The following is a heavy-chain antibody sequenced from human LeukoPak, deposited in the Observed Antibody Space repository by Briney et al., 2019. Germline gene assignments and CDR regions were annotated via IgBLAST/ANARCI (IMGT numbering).Heavy chain of an antibody. Sequence: GASVKVSCKASDYNFRHYGFTWVRQAPGQGLEWMGWIRTDNGHTDSAQRLQGRVTMTADTSTNTAYMELRSLRSDDTAVYYCAVVVGPTTFVPYTFDYWGQGTLVTVSS. CDR3: AVVVGPTTFVPYTFDY. D-gene: IGHD1-26*01. CDR1: DYNFRHYG. J-gene: IGHJ4*02. CDR2: IRTDNGHT. V-gene: IGHV1-18*01.